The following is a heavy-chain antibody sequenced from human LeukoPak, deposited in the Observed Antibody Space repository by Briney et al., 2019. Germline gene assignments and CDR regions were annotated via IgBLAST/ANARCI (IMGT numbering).Heavy chain of an antibody. CDR1: GFTFSSYG. CDR2: ISYDGSNK. Sequence: PGGSLRLSCAASGFTFSSYGMHWVRQALGKGLEWVAVISYDGSNKYYADSVKGRFTISRDNSKNTLYLQMNSLRAEDTAVYYCAKAVCSGGSCYVDYWGQGTLVTVSS. D-gene: IGHD2-15*01. J-gene: IGHJ4*02. CDR3: AKAVCSGGSCYVDY. V-gene: IGHV3-30*18.